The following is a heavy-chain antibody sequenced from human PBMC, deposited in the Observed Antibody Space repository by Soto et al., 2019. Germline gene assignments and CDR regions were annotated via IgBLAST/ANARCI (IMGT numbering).Heavy chain of an antibody. J-gene: IGHJ4*02. CDR1: GFPVSSNY. CDR3: VCGVALGLSNC. D-gene: IGHD1-26*01. CDR2: ITSGDYT. Sequence: GGSLRLSCAVSGFPVSSNYMSWVRQAPGKGLEWVSIITSGDYTYYADSVKGPFTISRDNSKNTLCLQMNNLRAEDTALYYCVCGVALGLSNCLGQGTLLTVSS. V-gene: IGHV3-53*01.